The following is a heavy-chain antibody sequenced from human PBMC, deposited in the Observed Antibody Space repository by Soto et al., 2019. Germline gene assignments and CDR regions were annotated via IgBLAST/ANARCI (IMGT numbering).Heavy chain of an antibody. CDR3: ARDAPYSSGWDYDYGMDV. CDR2: ISSSSSYI. D-gene: IGHD6-19*01. V-gene: IGHV3-21*01. Sequence: EVQLVESGGGLVKPGGSLRLSCAASGFTFSSYSMNWVRQAPGKGLEWVSSISSSSSYIYYADSVKGRFTISRDNAKNSLYLQMNSLRAEDTAVYYCARDAPYSSGWDYDYGMDVCGQGTTVTVSS. J-gene: IGHJ6*02. CDR1: GFTFSSYS.